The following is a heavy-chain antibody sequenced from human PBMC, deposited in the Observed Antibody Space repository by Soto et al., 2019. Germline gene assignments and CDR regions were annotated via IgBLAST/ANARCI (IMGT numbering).Heavy chain of an antibody. CDR1: GGSISSYY. CDR2: IYYSGST. J-gene: IGHJ4*02. Sequence: SEIPLLSCTVFGGSISSYYWRWIRPPPGKGLEWIGYIYYSGSTNYNPSLKSRVTISVDTSKNQFSLKLSSVTAADTAVYCCARAVEMAAHFGNSGQRTLGTGYS. V-gene: IGHV4-59*01. CDR3: ARAVEMAAHFGN. D-gene: IGHD2-21*01.